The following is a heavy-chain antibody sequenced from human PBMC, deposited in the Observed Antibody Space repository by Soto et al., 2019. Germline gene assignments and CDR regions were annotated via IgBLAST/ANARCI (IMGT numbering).Heavy chain of an antibody. CDR3: AKYNWKSAFDI. CDR2: ISYDGSNK. D-gene: IGHD1-20*01. CDR1: GFNFSSYV. V-gene: IGHV3-30*18. Sequence: GGSLRLSCAASGFNFSSYVMHWVRQAPGKGLEWVAVISYDGSNKYYADSVRGRFTISRDNSKNTLYLQMNSLRAEDTAVYYCAKYNWKSAFDIWGQGTMVTVSS. J-gene: IGHJ3*02.